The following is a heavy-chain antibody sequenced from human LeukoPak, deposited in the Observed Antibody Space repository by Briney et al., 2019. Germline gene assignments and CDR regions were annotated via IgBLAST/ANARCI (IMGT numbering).Heavy chain of an antibody. CDR3: ARRTTWLYFNALDV. J-gene: IGHJ6*02. CDR1: GGSVTSSGQY. D-gene: IGHD5-24*01. V-gene: IGHV4-31*03. CDR2: IFHSGST. Sequence: SETLSLTCTDAGGSVTSSGQYWTWIRQHPGKGLEWIGDIFHSGSTNYNPSLKSRIIMSVDTSKNQFSLILSSATAADTAVYFCARRTTWLYFNALDVWGPGTTVTVSS.